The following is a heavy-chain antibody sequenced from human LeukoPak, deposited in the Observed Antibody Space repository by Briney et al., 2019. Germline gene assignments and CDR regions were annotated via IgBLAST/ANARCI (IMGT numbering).Heavy chain of an antibody. D-gene: IGHD2-2*02. Sequence: SETLSLTCTVSGGSISSSSYYWGWIRQPPGKGLEWIGYIYHSGSTYYNPSLKSRVTISVDRSENQFSLKLSSVTAADTAVYYCARDKVVPAAISDYYYYMDVWGKGTTVTVSS. V-gene: IGHV4-39*07. J-gene: IGHJ6*03. CDR3: ARDKVVPAAISDYYYYMDV. CDR1: GGSISSSSYY. CDR2: IYHSGST.